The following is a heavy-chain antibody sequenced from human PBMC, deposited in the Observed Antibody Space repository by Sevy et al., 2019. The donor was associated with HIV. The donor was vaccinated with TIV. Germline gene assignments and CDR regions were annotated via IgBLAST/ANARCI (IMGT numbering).Heavy chain of an antibody. CDR3: ARQRKGGYGPFFDY. V-gene: IGHV4-39*01. J-gene: IGHJ4*02. D-gene: IGHD5-18*01. Sequence: SETLSLTCTVSGGSISSSSYYWGWIRQPPGKGLESIGSIYYSWSTYYNPSLKSRVTISVDTSKNQFSLKLSSVTAADTAVYYCARQRKGGYGPFFDYWGQGTLVTVSS. CDR2: IYYSWST. CDR1: GGSISSSSYY.